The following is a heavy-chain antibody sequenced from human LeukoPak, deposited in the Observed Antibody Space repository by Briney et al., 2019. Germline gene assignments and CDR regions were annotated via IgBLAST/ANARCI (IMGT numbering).Heavy chain of an antibody. J-gene: IGHJ4*02. CDR1: GGSFSGYY. CDR3: ARGYYSFDY. CDR2: INHSGST. D-gene: IGHD3-10*01. V-gene: IGHV4-34*01. Sequence: SETLSLTCAVYGGSFSGYYWSWIRQPPGKGLEWIGEINHSGSTNYNPSLKSRVTISVDTSKNQFSLKLSSVTAADTAVYYCARGYYSFDYRGQGTLVTVSS.